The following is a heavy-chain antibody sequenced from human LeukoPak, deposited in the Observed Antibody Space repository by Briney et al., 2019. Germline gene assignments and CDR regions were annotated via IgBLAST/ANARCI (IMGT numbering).Heavy chain of an antibody. D-gene: IGHD3-16*02. Sequence: GGSLRLSCAASGFTFSSYRMNWVRQAPGKGLVWVSRINGDGSSINYADSVKGRFTISRDNAKNTLYLQMNSLRAEDMAVYYCDRSLSQYPLDHWGQGTLVTVSS. CDR3: DRSLSQYPLDH. V-gene: IGHV3-74*01. CDR1: GFTFSSYR. J-gene: IGHJ5*02. CDR2: INGDGSSI.